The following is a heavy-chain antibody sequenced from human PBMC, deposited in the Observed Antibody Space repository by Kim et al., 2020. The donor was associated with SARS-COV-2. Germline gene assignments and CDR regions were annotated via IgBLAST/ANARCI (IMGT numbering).Heavy chain of an antibody. D-gene: IGHD3-9*01. CDR2: MYSNGNT. CDR3: ARVGVNGHYWGYPAYKDEKYAMDV. V-gene: IGHV4-61*01. Sequence: SQTLSLTCSVSGGSVGTGSNYWNWIRQPPGKGLEWIGYMYSNGNTNYSPSLKSRATISGDTSQNQFYLTLGSVTAADTAVYYCARVGVNGHYWGYPAYKDEKYAMDVWGLGTTVIVSS. J-gene: IGHJ6*02. CDR1: GGSVGTGSNY.